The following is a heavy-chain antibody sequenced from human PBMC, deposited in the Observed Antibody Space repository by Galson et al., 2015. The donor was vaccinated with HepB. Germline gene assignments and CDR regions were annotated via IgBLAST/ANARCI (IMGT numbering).Heavy chain of an antibody. CDR3: TRDPAAGPRYYYGMDV. Sequence: SLRLSCAASGFTFGSYWMSWVRQTPEKGLEWVANIKSDGSGKYYVDSVKGRFTISRDNAKNSLYLQMNSLRAEDTAAYHCTRDPAAGPRYYYGMDVWGQGTTVTVSS. J-gene: IGHJ6*02. D-gene: IGHD6-13*01. CDR2: IKSDGSGK. CDR1: GFTFGSYW. V-gene: IGHV3-7*01.